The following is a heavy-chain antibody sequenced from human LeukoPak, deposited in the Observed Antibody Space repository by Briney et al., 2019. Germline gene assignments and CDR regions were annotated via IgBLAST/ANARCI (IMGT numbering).Heavy chain of an antibody. CDR3: ASFHYYGSGAYYLSY. CDR2: ISSGGSNT. D-gene: IGHD3-10*01. V-gene: IGHV3-23*01. CDR1: GLTFSSYA. Sequence: GGSLRLSCTASGLTFSSYAMSWVRQAPGQGLEWVSVISSGGSNTYYADSVKGRFTISRDNSKNTLYLQMSSLRAEDTAVYFCASFHYYGSGAYYLSYWGQGTLVTVSS. J-gene: IGHJ4*02.